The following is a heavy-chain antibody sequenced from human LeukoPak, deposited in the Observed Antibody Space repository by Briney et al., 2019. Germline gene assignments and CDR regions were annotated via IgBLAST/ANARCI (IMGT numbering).Heavy chain of an antibody. D-gene: IGHD3-10*01. CDR1: GYSFTSYW. V-gene: IGHV5-51*01. J-gene: IGHJ6*02. CDR2: IYPGDADT. Sequence: GESLKISCKGSGYSFTSYWIGWVRQMPGKGLEWMGIIYPGDADTRYSPSFQGQVTISADKSISTAYLQWSSLKASDTAMYYCARPQDYYGSGSYVGMDVWGQGTTVTVSS. CDR3: ARPQDYYGSGSYVGMDV.